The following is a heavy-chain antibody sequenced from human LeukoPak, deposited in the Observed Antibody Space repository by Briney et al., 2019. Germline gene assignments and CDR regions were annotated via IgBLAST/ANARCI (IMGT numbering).Heavy chain of an antibody. CDR3: ARRLGGSGSYYY. Sequence: PSETLSLTCSVSGGSISSSIYYWGWIRQPPGKGLEWIGSIYYSGRTYYNPSLKSRVTISVDKSKNQFSLKLRSVTAADTAVYYCARRLGGSGSYYYWGQGTLVTVSS. CDR1: GGSISSSIYY. CDR2: IYYSGRT. J-gene: IGHJ4*02. V-gene: IGHV4-39*01. D-gene: IGHD3-10*01.